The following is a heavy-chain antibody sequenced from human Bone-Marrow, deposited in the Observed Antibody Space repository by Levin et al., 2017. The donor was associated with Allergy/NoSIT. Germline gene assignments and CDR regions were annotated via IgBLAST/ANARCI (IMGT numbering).Heavy chain of an antibody. CDR1: GFTFRNFA. J-gene: IGHJ4*02. CDR3: AFFPRFTVWTGYVSRLS. CDR2: INGRGNTT. V-gene: IGHV3-64D*06. Sequence: GGSLRLSCSASGFTFRNFALHWVRQAPGKGLEYVSSINGRGNTTYYAESVKGRFTVSRDNSKNTLYLQLSSLTSEDTAVYYCAFFPRFTVWTGYVSRLSWGKGTLVTVSA. D-gene: IGHD3/OR15-3a*01.